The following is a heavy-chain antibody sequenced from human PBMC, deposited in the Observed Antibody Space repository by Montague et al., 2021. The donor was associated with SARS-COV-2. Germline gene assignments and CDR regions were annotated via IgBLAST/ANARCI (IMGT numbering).Heavy chain of an antibody. CDR1: GFTFSSYA. CDR2: ITYDGSNK. CDR3: AKQPGAGAVVYWYFDL. V-gene: IGHV3-30*04. Sequence: SLRLSCAASGFTFSSYAMHWVRQAPGKGLEWVAVITYDGSNKYYADSVKGRFTISRDNSKNTLYPQMNSLRVEDTAKYYCAKQPGAGAVVYWYFDLWGRGTVVSVSS. D-gene: IGHD6-19*01. J-gene: IGHJ2*01.